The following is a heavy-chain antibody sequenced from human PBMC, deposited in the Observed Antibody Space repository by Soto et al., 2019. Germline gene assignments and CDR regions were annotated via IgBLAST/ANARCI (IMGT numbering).Heavy chain of an antibody. D-gene: IGHD2-15*01. CDR2: INAGNGNT. CDR1: GYTFTSYA. J-gene: IGHJ4*02. Sequence: QVQLVQSGAEVKKPGASVKVSCKASGYTFTSYAMHWVRQAPGQRLEWMGWINAGNGNTKYSQKFQGRVTITRDPSASTAYMELSSLRSEDTAVYYCARGRRYCSGGSCYGGGLYPLYYFDYWGQGTLVTVSS. CDR3: ARGRRYCSGGSCYGGGLYPLYYFDY. V-gene: IGHV1-3*01.